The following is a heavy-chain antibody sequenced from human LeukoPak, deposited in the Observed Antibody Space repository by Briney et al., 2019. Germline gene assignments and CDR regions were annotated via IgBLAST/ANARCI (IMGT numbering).Heavy chain of an antibody. V-gene: IGHV5-51*01. CDR3: ARQSYGGNSGRFDY. D-gene: IGHD4-23*01. CDR1: GYSFTSYW. J-gene: IGHJ4*02. Sequence: GESLKISWKGPGYSFTSYWIGWGRQMPGKGLEGMGIIYPGDYDTRYSPSFQGQVTISNANSISTAYLQWRRLKASDTAMYYCARQSYGGNSGRFDYWGQGTLVTVSP. CDR2: IYPGDYDT.